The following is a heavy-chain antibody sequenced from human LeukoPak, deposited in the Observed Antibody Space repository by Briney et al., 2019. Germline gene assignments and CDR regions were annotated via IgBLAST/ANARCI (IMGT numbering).Heavy chain of an antibody. CDR2: MSGSGSST. V-gene: IGHV3-23*01. CDR1: GFTFSSYA. J-gene: IGHJ4*02. Sequence: GGSLRLSCAASGFTFSSYAMSWVRQAPGKGLEWVSAMSGSGSSTFYADSVKGRFIISRDNSKNTLYLQLNSLRAEDTAVYYCAKGKDTYSYDSSGYYFGEYWGQGTLVTVSS. CDR3: AKGKDTYSYDSSGYYFGEY. D-gene: IGHD3-22*01.